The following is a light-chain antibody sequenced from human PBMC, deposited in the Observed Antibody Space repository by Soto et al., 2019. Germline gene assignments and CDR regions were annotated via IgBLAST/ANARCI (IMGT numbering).Light chain of an antibody. J-gene: IGKJ4*01. CDR1: QSVLYSSNHKNY. CDR3: QQYYSTPLT. V-gene: IGKV4-1*01. CDR2: WAS. Sequence: DIVMTQSPDSLAVSLGERATINCKSSQSVLYSSNHKNYLAWYQQKPGRPPKLLIYWASTRESGVPDRFSGSGSVTDFTLTISSLQAEDVAVYYCQQYYSTPLTFGGGTKVEIK.